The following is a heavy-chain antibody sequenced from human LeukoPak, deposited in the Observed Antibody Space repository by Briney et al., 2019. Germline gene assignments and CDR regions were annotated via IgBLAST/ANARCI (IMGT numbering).Heavy chain of an antibody. CDR2: IYTSGST. J-gene: IGHJ5*02. CDR3: ARDPRYCSGGSCYPGWLDP. V-gene: IGHV4-4*07. Sequence: SESLSLTCTVSGGSISSYYWSWIRQPAGKGLEWIGRIYTSGSTNYNPSLKSRVTMSVDTSKNPFSLKLSSVTAADTAVYYCARDPRYCSGGSCYPGWLDPWGQGTLVTVSS. CDR1: GGSISSYY. D-gene: IGHD2-15*01.